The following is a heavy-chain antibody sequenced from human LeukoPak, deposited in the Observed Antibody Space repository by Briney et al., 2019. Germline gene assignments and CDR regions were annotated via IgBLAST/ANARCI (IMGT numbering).Heavy chain of an antibody. V-gene: IGHV3-30*04. Sequence: PGGSLRLSCAASGFTFSSYAMHWVRQAPGKGLEWVAVISYDGSNKYYADSVKGRFTISRDNSKNTLYLQMNSLRAEDTAVYYCASSNRGYSGSSGYWGQGTLVTVSS. D-gene: IGHD1-26*01. CDR2: ISYDGSNK. CDR1: GFTFSSYA. CDR3: ASSNRGYSGSSGY. J-gene: IGHJ4*02.